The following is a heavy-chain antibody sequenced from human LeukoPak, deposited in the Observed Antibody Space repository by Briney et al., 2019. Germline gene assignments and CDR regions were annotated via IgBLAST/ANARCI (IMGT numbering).Heavy chain of an antibody. CDR2: IKQGGSEK. Sequence: GGSLRLSCAASGFTFSSYWMSWVRQAPGKGLEWVANIKQGGSEKYYVDSVKGRFTISRDNAKNSLYLQMNSLRAEDTAVYYCARDFNYYGSGSYYKGPFDYWGQGTLVTVSS. CDR1: GFTFSSYW. CDR3: ARDFNYYGSGSYYKGPFDY. J-gene: IGHJ4*02. V-gene: IGHV3-7*01. D-gene: IGHD3-10*01.